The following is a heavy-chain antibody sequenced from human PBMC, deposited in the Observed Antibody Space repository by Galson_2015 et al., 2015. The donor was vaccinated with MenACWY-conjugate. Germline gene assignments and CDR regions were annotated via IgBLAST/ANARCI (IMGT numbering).Heavy chain of an antibody. CDR2: IGGSGTT. D-gene: IGHD2-15*01. CDR3: AKANSGGICTSGWACWFDP. CDR1: GFTFTNYA. J-gene: IGHJ5*02. Sequence: SLRLSCAASGFTFTNYAMNWVRQAPGKGLEWVSSIGGSGTTYYADSVKGRFTISRDNYKNMVYLQMNSLIAEDTAIYYCAKANSGGICTSGWACWFDPWGQGSLVIVSS. V-gene: IGHV3-23*01.